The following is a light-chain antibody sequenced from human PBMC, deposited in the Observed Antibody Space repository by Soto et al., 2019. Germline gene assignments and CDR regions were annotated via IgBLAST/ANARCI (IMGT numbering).Light chain of an antibody. CDR1: QDIDSY. CDR2: GAS. V-gene: IGKV1-39*01. J-gene: IGKJ2*01. CDR3: QQSYSYPPYT. Sequence: DIQMTQAPSSLSASVGDRVTITCRASQDIDSYLNWYQQKPGKAPNLLIYGASSLHRGVPSRFSGSGSGTDFTLTLSSLQPEDFATYYCQQSYSYPPYTFGQGTKLDI.